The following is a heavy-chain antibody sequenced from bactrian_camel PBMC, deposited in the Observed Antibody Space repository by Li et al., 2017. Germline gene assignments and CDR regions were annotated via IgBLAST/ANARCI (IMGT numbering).Heavy chain of an antibody. J-gene: IGHJ6*01. D-gene: IGHD6*01. CDR1: GSIYGDAC. V-gene: IGHV3S54*01. Sequence: HVQLVESGGGLVRPGGSLRLSCGASGSIYGDACLAWFRQAPGKEREAVARIATGSGNTYYADSVKGRFTISQDNAKNTVYLQMSSLKSEDTALYYCATSTGAVVAHSWGQGTQVTVS. CDR2: IATGSGNT. CDR3: ATSTGAVVAHS.